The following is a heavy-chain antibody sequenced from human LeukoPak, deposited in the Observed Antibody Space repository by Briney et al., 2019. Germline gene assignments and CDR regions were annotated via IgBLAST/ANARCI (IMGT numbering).Heavy chain of an antibody. CDR2: IYYSGST. V-gene: IGHV4-59*01. D-gene: IGHD2-15*01. Sequence: PSETLSLTCTVSGGSISSYYWSWIRQPPGKGLEWIGYIYYSGSTNYNPSLKSRVTISVDTSKNQFSLKLSSVTAADTAVYYCARADGGLDYWGQGTLVTVSS. J-gene: IGHJ4*02. CDR1: GGSISSYY. CDR3: ARADGGLDY.